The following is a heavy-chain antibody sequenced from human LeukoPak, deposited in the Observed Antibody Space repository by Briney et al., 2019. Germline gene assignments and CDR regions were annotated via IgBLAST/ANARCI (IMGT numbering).Heavy chain of an antibody. D-gene: IGHD2-2*01. CDR1: GGSISSYY. CDR2: IYTSGST. V-gene: IGHV4-4*07. Sequence: SETLSLTCTVSGGSISSYYWSWIRQPAGKGLEWIGRIYTSGSTNYNPSLKSRVTMSVDTSKNQFSLKLSSVTAADTAVYYCARDDSVVVPAAMPYYYYGMDVWGQGTTVTVS. J-gene: IGHJ6*02. CDR3: ARDDSVVVPAAMPYYYYGMDV.